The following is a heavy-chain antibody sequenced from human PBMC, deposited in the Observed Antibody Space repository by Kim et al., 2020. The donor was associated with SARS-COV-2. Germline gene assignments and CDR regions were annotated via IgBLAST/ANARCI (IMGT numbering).Heavy chain of an antibody. CDR1: AFTFSSHW. Sequence: GGSLRLSCTDSAFTFSSHWMYWVRQAPGKGLEWVANLSKEGGDIFYADSVRGRFTISRDNAKKSLYLQMNSLRAEDTAVYYCVRGTEDVWGQGTTVIVSS. V-gene: IGHV3-7*01. J-gene: IGHJ6*02. CDR2: LSKEGGDI. CDR3: VRGTEDV.